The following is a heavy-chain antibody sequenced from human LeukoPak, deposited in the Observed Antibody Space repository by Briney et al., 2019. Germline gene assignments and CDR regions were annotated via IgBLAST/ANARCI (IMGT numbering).Heavy chain of an antibody. CDR2: INHSGST. CDR3: ARGRPRHGSSSNYFDY. J-gene: IGHJ4*02. V-gene: IGHV4-34*01. CDR1: GGSFSGYY. Sequence: SETLSLTCAVYGGSFSGYYWSWIRQPPGKGLEWIGEINHSGSTNYNPSLKSRVTISVDTSKNQFSLKLSSVTAEDTAVYYCARGRPRHGSSSNYFDYWGQGTLVTVSS. D-gene: IGHD6-6*01.